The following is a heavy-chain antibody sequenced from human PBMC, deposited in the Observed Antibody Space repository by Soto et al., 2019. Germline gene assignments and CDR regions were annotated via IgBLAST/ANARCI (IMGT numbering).Heavy chain of an antibody. CDR2: ICAADDP. D-gene: IGHD2-2*01. Sequence: QLVESGGGLTQAGGSLRLSCVGSGFFFNNYDMHWVRQVRGKGLEWVSAICAADDPYYSVSVKGRFIVSRDNAQKSLYFQMNNLRAADTAVYFWARAYTGQLPRRGDYYYALDVWGRGTTVTVSS. CDR1: GFFFNNYD. CDR3: ARAYTGQLPRRGDYYYALDV. J-gene: IGHJ6*02. V-gene: IGHV3-13*05.